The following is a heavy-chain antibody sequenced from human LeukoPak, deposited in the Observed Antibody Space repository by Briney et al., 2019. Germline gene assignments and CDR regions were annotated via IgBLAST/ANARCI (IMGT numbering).Heavy chain of an antibody. CDR2: ISYDGINK. D-gene: IGHD3-22*01. Sequence: PGGSLRLSCAASGFTFSSYSMHWVRQAPGKGLEWVAVISYDGINKYYADSVKGRFTISRDNSKNTLYLQMNSLRTEDTAVYYCARDPLDSSGLMNRFDPWGQGTLVTVSS. J-gene: IGHJ5*02. V-gene: IGHV3-30-3*01. CDR3: ARDPLDSSGLMNRFDP. CDR1: GFTFSSYS.